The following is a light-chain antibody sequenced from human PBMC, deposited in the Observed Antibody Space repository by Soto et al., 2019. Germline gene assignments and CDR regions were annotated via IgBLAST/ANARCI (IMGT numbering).Light chain of an antibody. V-gene: IGKV3-20*01. CDR3: QQYDNSIT. CDR2: GAS. CDR1: QSVSNN. Sequence: EIVLTQSPGTLSLSPGETATLSCRASQSVSNNLAWYHQKPGQTARLLIYGASSRATGIPDRFSGSGSGTDFTLTISRLEPEDFAVYYCQQYDNSITFGQGTRLEIE. J-gene: IGKJ5*01.